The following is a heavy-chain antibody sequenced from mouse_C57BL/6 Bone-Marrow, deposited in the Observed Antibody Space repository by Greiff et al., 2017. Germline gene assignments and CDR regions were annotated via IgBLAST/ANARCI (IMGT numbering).Heavy chain of an antibody. D-gene: IGHD2-5*01. CDR2: IYPGGGYT. CDR3: ARKGKYNNSLYAMDY. J-gene: IGHJ4*01. Sequence: VMLVEPGAELVRPGTSVKMSCKASGYTFTNYWIGWAKQRPGHGLEWIGDIYPGGGYTNYNEKSKGKATLTADKSSSTAYMQFSSLTSEDSAIQTCARKGKYNNSLYAMDYWGQGTSVTVSS. CDR1: GYTFTNYW. V-gene: IGHV1-63*01.